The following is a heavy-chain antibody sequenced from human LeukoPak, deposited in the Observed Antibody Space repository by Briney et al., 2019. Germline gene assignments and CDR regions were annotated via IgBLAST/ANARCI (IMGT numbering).Heavy chain of an antibody. CDR3: ARGELPTGWLTDF. CDR2: IDWDSSRT. Sequence: GGFLRLSCAASGFILHNHAMHWVRQAPGKGPEWGSLIDWDSSRTFYTESVKGRFTISRDNSKNSLFLQMNSLRAEDTALYYCARGELPTGWLTDFWGQGTLVTVST. CDR1: GFILHNHA. V-gene: IGHV3-43D*04. D-gene: IGHD6-19*01. J-gene: IGHJ4*02.